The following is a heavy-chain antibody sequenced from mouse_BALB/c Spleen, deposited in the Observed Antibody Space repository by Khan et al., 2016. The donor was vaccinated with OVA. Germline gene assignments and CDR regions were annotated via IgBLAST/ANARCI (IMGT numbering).Heavy chain of an antibody. J-gene: IGHJ2*01. V-gene: IGHV1-20*02. D-gene: IGHD1-1*01. CDR2: INPHIGET. Sequence: VQLQQSGPELVKPGASVKISCKASGYSFTGYFMNWVMQRHGKSLEWIGRINPHIGETFYNQKFQGKATLTVDESSSTAHMETRSLASEDSAVYYCARIYRSDFDYWGQGTTLTVSS. CDR1: GYSFTGYF. CDR3: ARIYRSDFDY.